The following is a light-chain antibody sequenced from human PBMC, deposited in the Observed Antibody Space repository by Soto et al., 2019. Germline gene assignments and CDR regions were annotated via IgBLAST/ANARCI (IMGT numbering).Light chain of an antibody. CDR2: DAS. J-gene: IGKJ4*01. V-gene: IGKV3-11*01. Sequence: EIVLTQSPATLSLSPGERATLSCRASQSINRHLAWYRQKPGQAPRLLIYDASNRATGSPARFSGSGSGTDFPLTISSLEPEDFGVYYCQQRSNWPPVTFGGGNKGDIK. CDR1: QSINRH. CDR3: QQRSNWPPVT.